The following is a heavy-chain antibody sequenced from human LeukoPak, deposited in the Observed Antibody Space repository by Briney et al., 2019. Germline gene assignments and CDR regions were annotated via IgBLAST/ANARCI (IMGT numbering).Heavy chain of an antibody. CDR1: GFTFSSYG. J-gene: IGHJ5*02. D-gene: IGHD6-13*01. CDR3: AKDKWGIAAGGNWFDP. CDR2: IRYDGSNK. V-gene: IGHV3-30*02. Sequence: GGSLRLSCAASGFTFSSYGVHWVRQAPGKGLEWVAFIRYDGSNKYYADSVKGRFTISRDNSKNTLYLQMNSLRAEDTAVYYCAKDKWGIAAGGNWFDPWGQGTLVTVSS.